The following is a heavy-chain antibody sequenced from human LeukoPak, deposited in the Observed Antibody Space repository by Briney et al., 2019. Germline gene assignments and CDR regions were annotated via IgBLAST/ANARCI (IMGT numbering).Heavy chain of an antibody. CDR2: IYHSGST. CDR3: ARHPVRAMLLSPGPDY. Sequence: SETLSLTCAVSGYSISSGYYWGWIRQPPGKGLEWIGSIYHSGSTYYNPSLKSRVTISVDTSKNQFSLKLSSVTAADTAVYYCARHPVRAMLLSPGPDYWGQGTLVTVSS. CDR1: GYSISSGYY. D-gene: IGHD2-15*01. V-gene: IGHV4-38-2*01. J-gene: IGHJ4*02.